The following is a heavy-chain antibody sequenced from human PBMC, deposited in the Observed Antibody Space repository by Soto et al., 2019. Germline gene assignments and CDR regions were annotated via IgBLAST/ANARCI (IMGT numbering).Heavy chain of an antibody. CDR3: AKTVVVAAKRSFDY. D-gene: IGHD2-15*01. CDR1: GFTFSSYA. V-gene: IGHV3-23*01. CDR2: ISGSGGST. Sequence: EVQLLESGGGLVQPGGSLRLSCAASGFTFSSYAMSWVRQAPGKGLEWVSAISGSGGSTYYADSVKGRFTISRDNSRNTLYLKMNHLRAEDTAVYYCAKTVVVAAKRSFDYWGQGTLVTVSS. J-gene: IGHJ4*02.